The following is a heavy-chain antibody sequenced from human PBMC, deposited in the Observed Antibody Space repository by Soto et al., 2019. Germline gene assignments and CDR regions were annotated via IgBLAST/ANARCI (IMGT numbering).Heavy chain of an antibody. Sequence: GGSLRLSCAASGFTFSLYDIHWVRQAPGKGLEWVSVILHDGSKEYYADSVKGRFTVSRDNSKNTLYLQMDSLTAEDTAIYYCAKDHLDVKGGSSVVGAGPVGDFWGRGTLVTVSS. CDR2: ILHDGSKE. D-gene: IGHD2-15*01. V-gene: IGHV3-30*18. J-gene: IGHJ4*02. CDR3: AKDHLDVKGGSSVVGAGPVGDF. CDR1: GFTFSLYD.